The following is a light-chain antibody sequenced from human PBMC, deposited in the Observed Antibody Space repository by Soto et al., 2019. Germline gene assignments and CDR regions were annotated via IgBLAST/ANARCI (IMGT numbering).Light chain of an antibody. V-gene: IGKV1-17*01. CDR1: QCIRND. CDR3: VQHNSYSLT. J-gene: IGKJ4*01. Sequence: DIRMSQAPSSLSASVGDRVTITCRASQCIRNDLGWYQQKPGKAPKRLIYGASSLHSGLPSRFSGSGCGTEFALTTSSLQAEDFATYCCVQHNSYSLTFRGGTEVEIK. CDR2: GAS.